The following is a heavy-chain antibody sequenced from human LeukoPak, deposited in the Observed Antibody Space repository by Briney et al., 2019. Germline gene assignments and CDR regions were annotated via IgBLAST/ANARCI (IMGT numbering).Heavy chain of an antibody. V-gene: IGHV3-53*01. CDR2: MYSGGDT. Sequence: GGSLRLSCSASGFTVSSNYMSWVRQAPGKGLEWVSIMYSGGDTDYADSVKGRFTISRDNAKNSLYLQMNSLRAEDTAVYYCARDLMADGSGSSAESWGQGTLVTVSS. CDR3: ARDLMADGSGSSAES. CDR1: GFTVSSNY. D-gene: IGHD3-10*01. J-gene: IGHJ5*02.